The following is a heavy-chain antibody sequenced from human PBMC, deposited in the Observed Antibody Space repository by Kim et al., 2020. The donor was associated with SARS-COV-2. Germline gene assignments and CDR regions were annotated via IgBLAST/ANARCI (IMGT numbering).Heavy chain of an antibody. V-gene: IGHV4-59*01. J-gene: IGHJ5*02. CDR3: ARDLTSGSTWFDP. D-gene: IGHD1-26*01. CDR2: IYYSGST. Sequence: SETLSLTCTVSGGSISSYYWSWIRQPPGKGLEWIGYIYYSGSTNYNPSLKSRVTISVDTSKNQSSLKLSSVTAADTAVDYCARDLTSGSTWFDPLGQGTL. CDR1: GGSISSYY.